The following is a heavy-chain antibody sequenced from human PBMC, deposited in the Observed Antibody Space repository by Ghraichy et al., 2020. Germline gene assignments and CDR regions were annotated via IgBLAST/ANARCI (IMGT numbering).Heavy chain of an antibody. V-gene: IGHV4-34*01. J-gene: IGHJ4*02. Sequence: TLSLTCAVYGGSFSGYYWSWIRQPPGKGLEWIGEINHSGSTNYNPSLKSRVTISVDTSKNQFSLKLSSVTAADTAVYYCARAEDSSGWYGVFDYWGQGTLVTVSS. CDR2: INHSGST. CDR1: GGSFSGYY. D-gene: IGHD6-19*01. CDR3: ARAEDSSGWYGVFDY.